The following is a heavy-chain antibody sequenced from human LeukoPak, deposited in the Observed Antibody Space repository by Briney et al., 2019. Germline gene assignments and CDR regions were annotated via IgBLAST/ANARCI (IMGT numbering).Heavy chain of an antibody. J-gene: IGHJ4*02. V-gene: IGHV3-7*05. CDR2: IKVDGTEK. CDR3: ARDWNGSGTAFDH. Sequence: GGSLRLSCAASGFSFSAYWMSWVRQAPGKGLEWVANIKVDGTEKYYVDSVKGRFTISRDNAKNSLSLQMSGLRAEDTAVYYCARDWNGSGTAFDHWGQGTLATVSS. D-gene: IGHD1-1*01. CDR1: GFSFSAYW.